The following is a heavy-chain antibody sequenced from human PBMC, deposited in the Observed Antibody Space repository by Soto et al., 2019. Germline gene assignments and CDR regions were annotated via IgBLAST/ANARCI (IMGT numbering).Heavy chain of an antibody. Sequence: QVQLVQSGAEVKKPGASVKVSCKASGYTFTSYGISWVRQAPGQGLEWMGWISAYNGNTNYAQKLQGRVTMTTDTSASTAYMGLRGRRSDDTAVYYCGRDIVATMGYGMDVWGQGTTVTVSS. CDR1: GYTFTSYG. D-gene: IGHD5-12*01. J-gene: IGHJ6*02. V-gene: IGHV1-18*01. CDR3: GRDIVATMGYGMDV. CDR2: ISAYNGNT.